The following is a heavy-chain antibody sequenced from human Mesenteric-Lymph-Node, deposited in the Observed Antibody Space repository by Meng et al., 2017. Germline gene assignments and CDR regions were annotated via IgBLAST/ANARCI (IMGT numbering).Heavy chain of an antibody. CDR2: IYTSGST. CDR1: GGSINGHY. D-gene: IGHD3-10*01. CDR3: ARGTTLVRGIIYDY. J-gene: IGHJ4*02. Sequence: GSLRLSCTVSGGSINGHYWSWIRQPPGKGLEWIGRIYTSGSTNYNPSLKSRVTISVDTSKNQFSLKLGSVTAADTAVYYCARGTTLVRGIIYDYWGQGTLVTVSS. V-gene: IGHV4-4*07.